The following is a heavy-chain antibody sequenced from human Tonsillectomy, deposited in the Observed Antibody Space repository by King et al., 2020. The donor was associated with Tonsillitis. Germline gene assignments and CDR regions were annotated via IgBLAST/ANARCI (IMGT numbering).Heavy chain of an antibody. J-gene: IGHJ4*02. V-gene: IGHV3-7*02. CDR1: GFTFSAHW. CDR3: GRANWGRIDY. Sequence: QLVQSGGGLVQPGGSLRLSCAASGFTFSAHWMAWARPVPGKGLEWVANIKHDGSDTYYVDSMKGRFSISKDDGKNSVYLQMNSLRVEDTAVYYCGRANWGRIDYWGQGALVTVSS. CDR2: IKHDGSDT. D-gene: IGHD7-27*01.